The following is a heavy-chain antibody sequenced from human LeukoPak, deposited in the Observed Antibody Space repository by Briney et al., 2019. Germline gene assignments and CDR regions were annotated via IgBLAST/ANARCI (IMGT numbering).Heavy chain of an antibody. CDR1: GFTFSSYG. J-gene: IGHJ4*02. V-gene: IGHV3-33*01. CDR2: IWYDGSNK. Sequence: GGSLRLSCAASGFTFSSYGMHWVRPAPGKGLEWVAVIWYDGSNKYYADSVKGRFTISRDNSKNTLYLQMNSLRAEDTAVYYCATGITGTRLDYWGQGTLVTVSS. D-gene: IGHD1/OR15-1a*01. CDR3: ATGITGTRLDY.